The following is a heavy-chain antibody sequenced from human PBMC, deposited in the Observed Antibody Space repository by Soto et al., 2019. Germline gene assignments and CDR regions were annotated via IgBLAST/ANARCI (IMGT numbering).Heavy chain of an antibody. CDR3: VRDLGTGNDY. CDR1: GDSITSRNW. V-gene: IGHV4-4*02. J-gene: IGHJ4*02. Sequence: QVQLQESGPGLVKPSGTLSLTCAVSGDSITSRNWWSWVRQAPGKGLEWIGEIYHSGASTYNPSLKSRTPMSVDPSNNHFSLKLTSVTAADTAVYFCVRDLGTGNDYWGRGTLVTVAS. CDR2: IYHSGAS.